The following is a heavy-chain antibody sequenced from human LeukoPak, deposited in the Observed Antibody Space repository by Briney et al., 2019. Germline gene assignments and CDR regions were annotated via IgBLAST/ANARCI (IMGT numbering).Heavy chain of an antibody. CDR2: IYYSGST. J-gene: IGHJ4*02. V-gene: IGHV4-39*01. Sequence: SETLSLTCTVSDGSISSSSYYWGWIRQPPGKGLKWIGSIYYSGSTDCNPPLKSRVTISVDTSKNQFSLKLSSVTAADTAVYYCARLKCGGDCYLDYWGQGTLVTVSS. CDR3: ARLKCGGDCYLDY. CDR1: DGSISSSSYY. D-gene: IGHD2-21*02.